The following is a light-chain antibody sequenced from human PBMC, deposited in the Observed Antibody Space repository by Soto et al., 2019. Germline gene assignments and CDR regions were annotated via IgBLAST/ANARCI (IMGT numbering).Light chain of an antibody. Sequence: DIQMTQSPSTLSASVGDRVTITCRDSQSISSWLAWYQQKPGKAPKLLIYDASSLESGVPSRFSVSGSWTEFNLTISSLQPDDCATYYCQQYYSYSPYTVGQGTKLLIK. J-gene: IGKJ2*01. V-gene: IGKV1-5*01. CDR1: QSISSW. CDR3: QQYYSYSPYT. CDR2: DAS.